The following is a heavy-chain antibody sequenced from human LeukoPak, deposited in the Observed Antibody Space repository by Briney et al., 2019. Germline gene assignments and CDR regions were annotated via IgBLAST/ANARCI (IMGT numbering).Heavy chain of an antibody. V-gene: IGHV3-53*01. CDR2: IYSGGST. CDR1: GFTVSSNY. J-gene: IGHJ4*02. CDR3: ARVSEDGVPGGY. D-gene: IGHD4-17*01. Sequence: PGGSLRVSCAASGFTVSSNYMSWVRQAPGKGLEWVSVIYSGGSTYYADSVKGRFTISRDNSKNTLYLQMNSLRAEDTAVYYCARVSEDGVPGGYWGQGTLVAVSS.